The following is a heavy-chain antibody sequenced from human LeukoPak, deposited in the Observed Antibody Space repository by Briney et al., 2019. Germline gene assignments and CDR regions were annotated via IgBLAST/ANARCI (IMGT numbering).Heavy chain of an antibody. CDR3: AKDKMYYYDSSGYSAMDY. D-gene: IGHD3-22*01. Sequence: PGGSLRLSCAASRFTFSSYGMHWVRQAPGKGLEWVALISFDGSNKYYADSVKGRFTISRDNSKNTLYLQMNSLRAEDTAVYYCAKDKMYYYDSSGYSAMDYWGQGTLVTVSS. J-gene: IGHJ4*02. CDR1: RFTFSSYG. CDR2: ISFDGSNK. V-gene: IGHV3-30*18.